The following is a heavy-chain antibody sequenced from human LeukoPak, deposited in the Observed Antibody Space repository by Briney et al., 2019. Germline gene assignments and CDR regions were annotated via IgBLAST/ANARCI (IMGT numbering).Heavy chain of an antibody. D-gene: IGHD2-2*01. CDR3: ASGRYCSSTSCSAHSDY. Sequence: GGSLRLSCAASGFTFSSYAMSWVRQAPGKGLEWVSAISGSGGSTYYADSAKGRFTISRDNSKNTLYLQMNSLRAEDTAVYYCASGRYCSSTSCSAHSDYWGQGTLVTVSS. J-gene: IGHJ4*02. V-gene: IGHV3-23*01. CDR2: ISGSGGST. CDR1: GFTFSSYA.